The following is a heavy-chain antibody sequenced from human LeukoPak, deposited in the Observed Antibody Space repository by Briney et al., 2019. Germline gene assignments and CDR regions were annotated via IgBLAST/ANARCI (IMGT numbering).Heavy chain of an antibody. Sequence: SETLSLTCTFYGGSFSSYYWSWIRQPPGKGLEWIGEINHSGSTNYNPSLKSRVTISVDTSKNQFSLKLSSVTAADTAVYYCARDRFHSSGWYDYWGQGTLVTVSS. J-gene: IGHJ4*02. D-gene: IGHD6-19*01. V-gene: IGHV4-34*01. CDR1: GGSFSSYY. CDR2: INHSGST. CDR3: ARDRFHSSGWYDY.